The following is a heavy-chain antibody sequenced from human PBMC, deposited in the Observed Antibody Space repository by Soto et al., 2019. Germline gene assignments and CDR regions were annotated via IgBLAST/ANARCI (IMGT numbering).Heavy chain of an antibody. J-gene: IGHJ4*02. CDR3: AKEDERELSSLFDY. CDR2: IIPIFGTA. CDR1: GGTFSSYA. V-gene: IGHV1-69*01. Sequence: QVQLVQSGAEVKKPGSSVKVSCKASGGTFSSYAISWVRQAPGQGLEWMGGIIPIFGTANYAQKFQGRVTITADESTSTAYMELSSLRSEDTAVYYCAKEDERELSSLFDYWGQGTLVTVSS. D-gene: IGHD3-16*02.